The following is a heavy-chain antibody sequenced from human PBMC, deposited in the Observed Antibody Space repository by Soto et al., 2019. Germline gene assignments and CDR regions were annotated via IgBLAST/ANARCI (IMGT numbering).Heavy chain of an antibody. D-gene: IGHD6-13*01. CDR2: IYYGGTT. Sequence: PSETLSLTCTVSGGSISSGGYYWSWISQHPGKGPEWIGYIYYGGTTYYADSVKGRFTISRDNSKNTLYLQMNSLRAEDTAVYYCAKDPQQLIVYFDYWGQGTQVTVSS. V-gene: IGHV4-31*03. J-gene: IGHJ4*02. CDR3: AKDPQQLIVYFDY. CDR1: GGSISSGGYY.